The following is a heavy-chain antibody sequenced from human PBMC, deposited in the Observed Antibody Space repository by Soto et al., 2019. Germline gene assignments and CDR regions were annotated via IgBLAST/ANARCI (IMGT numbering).Heavy chain of an antibody. D-gene: IGHD1-26*01. Sequence: QVQLVESGGGVVQPGSSLRLSCAASGFTFSGYGMHWVRQAPGKGLEWVAITRHDGSNTYYADSVRGRFTISRDNSKKTLYLKMDSLRAEDTAVYYCARDGVGATTFFGYFDYWGQGTLVTVSS. CDR1: GFTFSGYG. V-gene: IGHV3-33*01. CDR2: TRHDGSNT. J-gene: IGHJ4*02. CDR3: ARDGVGATTFFGYFDY.